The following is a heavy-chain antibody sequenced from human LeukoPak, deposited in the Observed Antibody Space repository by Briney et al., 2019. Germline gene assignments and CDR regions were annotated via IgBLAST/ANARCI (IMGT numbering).Heavy chain of an antibody. CDR1: GYIFTGYY. CDR3: AGADCASGRDFDY. Sequence: ASVKVSCKASGYIFTGYYIHWVRQAPGQGLEWMGWIKPNSGGTNYAQKFQGRVTMTRDTSINTAYMEVSRLTYDDTAVYYCAGADCASGRDFDYWVQGTLVTVSS. J-gene: IGHJ4*02. V-gene: IGHV1-2*02. CDR2: IKPNSGGT. D-gene: IGHD6-19*01.